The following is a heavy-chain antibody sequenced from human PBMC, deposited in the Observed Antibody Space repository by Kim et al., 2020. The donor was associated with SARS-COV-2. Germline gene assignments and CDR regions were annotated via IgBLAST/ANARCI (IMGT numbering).Heavy chain of an antibody. CDR3: ARTPNPIAAAGTPEFDY. J-gene: IGHJ4*02. CDR2: TYYRSKWYN. D-gene: IGHD6-13*01. V-gene: IGHV6-1*01. Sequence: SETLSLTCAISGDSVSSNSAAWNWIRQSPSRGLEWLGRTYYRSKWYNDYAVSVKSRITINPDTSKNQFSLQLNSVTPEDTAVYYCARTPNPIAAAGTPEFDYWGQGTLVTVSS. CDR1: GDSVSSNSAA.